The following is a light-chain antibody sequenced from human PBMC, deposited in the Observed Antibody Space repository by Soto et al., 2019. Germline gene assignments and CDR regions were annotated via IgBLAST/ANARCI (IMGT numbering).Light chain of an antibody. J-gene: IGKJ1*01. V-gene: IGKV3-20*01. CDR3: QQYGSSPET. CDR2: GAS. Sequence: EIVLTQSPGTLSLSPGERATLSCRASQSVNIYLAWYQQKPGQAPRLLIFGASYRATGIPARFSGSGSGTDFTLTVSRLEPEDFAVYYCQQYGSSPETFGQGTKVDIK. CDR1: QSVNIY.